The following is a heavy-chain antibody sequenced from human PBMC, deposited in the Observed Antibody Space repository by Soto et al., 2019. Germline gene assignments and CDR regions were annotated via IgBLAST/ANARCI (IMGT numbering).Heavy chain of an antibody. CDR2: IYYGGST. V-gene: IGHV4-61*01. Sequence: QVQLQESGPALVKASETLSLTCTVSGASFSSCSYYWTWIRQPPGKGLEWIGYIYYGGSTTSNPSLKSRVSFSLDASKTQFALTLTSVTAADAAVYSCARGNLDIGVRPPAHCVDPWGQGVRVIVSS. CDR3: ARGNLDIGVRPPAHCVDP. D-gene: IGHD3-3*01. J-gene: IGHJ5*02. CDR1: GASFSSCSYY.